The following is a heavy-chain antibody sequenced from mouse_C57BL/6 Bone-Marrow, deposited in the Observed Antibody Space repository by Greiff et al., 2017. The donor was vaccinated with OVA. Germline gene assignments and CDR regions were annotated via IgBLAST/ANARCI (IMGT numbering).Heavy chain of an antibody. D-gene: IGHD2-3*01. CDR3: ARDGYYAWFAY. CDR2: IYPGDGDT. CDR1: GYAFSSSW. Sequence: QVQLQQSGPELVKPGASVKISCKASGYAFSSSWMNWVKQRPGKGLEWIGRIYPGDGDTNYNGKFKGKATLTADKSSSTAYMQLSSLTSEDSAVYFCARDGYYAWFAYWGKGTLVTVSA. J-gene: IGHJ3*01. V-gene: IGHV1-82*01.